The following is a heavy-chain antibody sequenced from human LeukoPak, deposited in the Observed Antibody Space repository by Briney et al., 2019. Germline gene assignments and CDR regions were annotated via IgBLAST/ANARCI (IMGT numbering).Heavy chain of an antibody. CDR1: GYTFTGYY. CDR3: ARDGSLDF. J-gene: IGHJ4*02. D-gene: IGHD6-13*01. CDR2: INPNNGGA. V-gene: IGHV1-2*02. Sequence: ASVKVSCKASGYTFTGYYMHWVRQAPGQGLEWMGWINPNNGGANYAQKFQGRVTLTRDTSISTACMELSSLRSDDTAVYYCARDGSLDFWGQGTLVTVSS.